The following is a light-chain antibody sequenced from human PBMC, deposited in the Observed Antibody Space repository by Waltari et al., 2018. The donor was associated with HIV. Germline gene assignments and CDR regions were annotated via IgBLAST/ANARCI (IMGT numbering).Light chain of an antibody. Sequence: DIQLTQSPSSLSASVGARVIITFRASQRISSYVNWYQQRPGKAPKLLISAVSTLHSGVPSRCSGSGSGTDFTLTISSLQPEDFATYYCQQSFSAPPYTFGQGTKLEIK. J-gene: IGKJ2*01. CDR3: QQSFSAPPYT. CDR2: AVS. V-gene: IGKV1-39*01. CDR1: QRISSY.